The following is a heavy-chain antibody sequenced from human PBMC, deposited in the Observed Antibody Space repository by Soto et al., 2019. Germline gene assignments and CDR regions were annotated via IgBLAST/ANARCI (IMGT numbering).Heavy chain of an antibody. V-gene: IGHV3-23*01. J-gene: IGHJ4*02. CDR3: AKTEWFGELFGFDY. D-gene: IGHD3-10*01. CDR1: GFTFSSYA. CDR2: ISGSGGST. Sequence: GGSLRLSCAASGFTFSSYAMSWVRQAPGKGLEWVSAISGSGGSTYYAASVKGRFTISRDNSKNTLYLQMNSLRAEDTAVYYCAKTEWFGELFGFDYWGQGTLVTVSS.